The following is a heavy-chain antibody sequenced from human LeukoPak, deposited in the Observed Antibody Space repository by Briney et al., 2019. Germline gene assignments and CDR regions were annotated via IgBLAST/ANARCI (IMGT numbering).Heavy chain of an antibody. CDR3: ARGGSSHSSSSFDP. V-gene: IGHV1-46*01. CDR2: INPNGGST. Sequence: ASVKVSCKASGYTFSSNYMHWVRQAPGQGLEWMGKINPNGGSTSYAQKFRGRVTMTRDTSTSTVYMELSSLRSEDTAVYYCARGGSSHSSSSFDPWGQGTLVTVSS. CDR1: GYTFSSNY. J-gene: IGHJ5*02. D-gene: IGHD6-6*01.